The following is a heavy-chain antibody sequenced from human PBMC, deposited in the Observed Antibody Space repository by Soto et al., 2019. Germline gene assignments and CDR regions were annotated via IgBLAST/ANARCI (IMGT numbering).Heavy chain of an antibody. CDR2: IYYSGST. J-gene: IGHJ6*02. V-gene: IGHV4-39*02. CDR1: GGSISSSSYY. CDR3: ARDVVAATFSYYYYGMDV. D-gene: IGHD2-15*01. Sequence: SETLSLTCTVSGGSISSSSYYWGWIRQPPVKGLEWIGSIYYSGSTYYNPSLKSRVTISVDTSKNQFSLKLSSVTAADTAVYYCARDVVAATFSYYYYGMDVWGQGTTVTVSS.